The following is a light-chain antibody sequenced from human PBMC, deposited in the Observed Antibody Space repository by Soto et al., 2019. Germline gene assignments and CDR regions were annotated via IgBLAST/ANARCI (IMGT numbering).Light chain of an antibody. CDR2: KAS. Sequence: DIPMTQSPSTLSASVGDRVTITCRASQSISSWLAWYQRKPGKAPKLLIYKASNLESGVPSRFSGSGSGTEFTLTSSTLQPDDFEPYYYQQFKSHSRTFGQGTKLDIK. V-gene: IGKV1-5*03. J-gene: IGKJ2*02. CDR3: QQFKSHSRT. CDR1: QSISSW.